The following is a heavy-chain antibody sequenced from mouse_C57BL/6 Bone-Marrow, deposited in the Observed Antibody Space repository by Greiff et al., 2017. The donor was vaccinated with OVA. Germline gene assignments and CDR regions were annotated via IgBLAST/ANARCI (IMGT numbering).Heavy chain of an antibody. Sequence: EVQLQQSGPELVKPGASVKISCKASGYTFTDYYMNWVKQSHGKSLEWIGDINPNNGGTSYNQKFKGKATLTVDKSSSTAYMELRSLTSEDSAVYYCARAVVALRYFDVWGTGTTVTVSS. D-gene: IGHD1-1*01. V-gene: IGHV1-26*01. CDR2: INPNNGGT. J-gene: IGHJ1*03. CDR3: ARAVVALRYFDV. CDR1: GYTFTDYY.